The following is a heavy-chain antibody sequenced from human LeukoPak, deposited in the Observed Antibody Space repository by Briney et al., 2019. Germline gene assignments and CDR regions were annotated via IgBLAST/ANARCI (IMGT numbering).Heavy chain of an antibody. D-gene: IGHD3-22*01. CDR3: ARCGYYYDSSGYTPTIRMDWFDP. CDR2: IYYSGST. CDR1: GGSISSSSYY. J-gene: IGHJ5*02. Sequence: SETLSLTCTVSGGSISSSSYYWGWIRQPPGKGLEWIGSIYYSGSTYYNPPLKSRVTISVDTSKNQFSLKLSSVTAADTAVYYCARCGYYYDSSGYTPTIRMDWFDPWGQGTLVTVSS. V-gene: IGHV4-39*01.